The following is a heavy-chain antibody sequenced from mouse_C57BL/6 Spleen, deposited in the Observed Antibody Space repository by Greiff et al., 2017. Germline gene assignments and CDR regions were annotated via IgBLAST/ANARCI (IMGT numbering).Heavy chain of an antibody. V-gene: IGHV1-26*01. Sequence: EVQLQQSGPELVKPGASVKISCKASGYTFTDYYMNWVKQSHGQSLEWIGDIHPNNGGTSYNQKFKGKATLTVDKSSSTAYMELRSLTSEDSAVYYCARGGITSLYFDVGGTGTTVTVSS. J-gene: IGHJ1*03. CDR3: ARGGITSLYFDV. D-gene: IGHD1-1*01. CDR1: GYTFTDYY. CDR2: IHPNNGGT.